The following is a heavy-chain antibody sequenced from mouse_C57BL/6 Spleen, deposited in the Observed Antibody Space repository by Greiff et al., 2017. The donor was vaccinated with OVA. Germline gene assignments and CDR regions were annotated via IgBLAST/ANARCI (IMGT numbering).Heavy chain of an antibody. V-gene: IGHV1-64*01. Sequence: QVQLQQPGAELVKPGASVKLSCKASGYTFTSYWMHWVKQRPGQGLEWIGMIHPNSGSTNYNEKFKSKATLTVDKSSSTAYMQLSSLTSEDSAVYYCARYLTTVVAGGNFDYWGQGTTLTVSS. CDR3: ARYLTTVVAGGNFDY. J-gene: IGHJ2*01. D-gene: IGHD1-1*01. CDR1: GYTFTSYW. CDR2: IHPNSGST.